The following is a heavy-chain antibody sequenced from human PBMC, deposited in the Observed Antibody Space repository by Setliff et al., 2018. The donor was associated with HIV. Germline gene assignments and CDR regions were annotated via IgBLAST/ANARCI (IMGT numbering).Heavy chain of an antibody. CDR2: ISRSGSTI. CDR3: ARLPYSSGWYLDY. V-gene: IGHV3-48*03. J-gene: IGHJ4*02. CDR1: GFTFRSYE. Sequence: GGSLRLSCAASGFTFRSYEMNWVRQAPGKGLEWVSYISRSGSTIHYADSVKGRFTISRDNAKNSLYLQMNSLRAEDTAVYYCARLPYSSGWYLDYWGQGTLVTVSS. D-gene: IGHD6-19*01.